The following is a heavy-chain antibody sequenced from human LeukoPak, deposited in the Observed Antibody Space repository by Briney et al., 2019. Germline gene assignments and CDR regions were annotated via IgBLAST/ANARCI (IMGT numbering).Heavy chain of an antibody. CDR1: GFTFSSYW. CDR2: LNGDGSGT. D-gene: IGHD3-10*01. CDR3: ASTMVRGVKVDY. Sequence: PGGSLRVSCAASGFTFSSYWMHCVRQAPRKGLEWVSRLNGDGSGTSYADSVKGRFTISRDNAKNTLYLQMNSLRAEDTAVYYCASTMVRGVKVDYWGQGTLVTVSS. V-gene: IGHV3-74*01. J-gene: IGHJ4*02.